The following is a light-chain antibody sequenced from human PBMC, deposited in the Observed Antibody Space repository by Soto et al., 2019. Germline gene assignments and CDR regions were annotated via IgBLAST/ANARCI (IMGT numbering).Light chain of an antibody. Sequence: EIVLTQSPGTLSLSPGERATLSCRASQSVFNNHIGWYQQKPGQAPRRLIFGASFRATGIPDRFSGSGSGTDFTLTISRLEPEDFAIYYCQQADSFPWTFGQGTRVEIK. V-gene: IGKV3-20*01. CDR2: GAS. CDR1: QSVFNNH. J-gene: IGKJ1*01. CDR3: QQADSFPWT.